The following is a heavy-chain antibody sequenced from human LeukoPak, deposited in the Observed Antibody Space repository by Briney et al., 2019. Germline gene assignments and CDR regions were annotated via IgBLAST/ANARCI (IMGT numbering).Heavy chain of an antibody. Sequence: ASVKVSCKASGYTFTGYYMHWVRQAPGQGLEWMGRINPNSGDTNYAQKFQGRVTMTRDTSISTAYMELSRLRSDDTAVYYCARLLRGVDYYGMDVWGQGTTVTVSS. J-gene: IGHJ6*02. V-gene: IGHV1-2*06. D-gene: IGHD3-22*01. CDR3: ARLLRGVDYYGMDV. CDR1: GYTFTGYY. CDR2: INPNSGDT.